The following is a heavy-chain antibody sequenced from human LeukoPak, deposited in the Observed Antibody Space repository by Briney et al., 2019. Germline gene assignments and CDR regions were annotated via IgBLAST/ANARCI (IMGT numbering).Heavy chain of an antibody. CDR3: ARTPYSSGWPGGYFDY. J-gene: IGHJ4*02. CDR1: GGSISSSSYY. Sequence: PSETLSLTCTVSGGSISSSSYYWGWIHQPPGKGLEWIESIYYSGSTYYNPSLKSRVTISVDTSKNQYSLKLSSVTAADTAVYYCARTPYSSGWPGGYFDYWGQGTLVTVSS. D-gene: IGHD6-19*01. V-gene: IGHV4-39*01. CDR2: IYYSGST.